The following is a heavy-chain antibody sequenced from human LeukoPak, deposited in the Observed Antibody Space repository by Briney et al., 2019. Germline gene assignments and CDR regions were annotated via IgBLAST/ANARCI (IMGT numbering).Heavy chain of an antibody. CDR2: ISSPSHTI. J-gene: IGHJ4*02. D-gene: IGHD3/OR15-3a*01. Sequence: GGSLRLSCAASGFTFSDYYMSWIRQAPGKGLECVSYISSPSHTIFYADSVKGRFSISRDDATNSLYLQMNSLRAEDTAFYYCARDSGFSGTQRGEYWGQGTLVTVSS. V-gene: IGHV3-11*04. CDR3: ARDSGFSGTQRGEY. CDR1: GFTFSDYY.